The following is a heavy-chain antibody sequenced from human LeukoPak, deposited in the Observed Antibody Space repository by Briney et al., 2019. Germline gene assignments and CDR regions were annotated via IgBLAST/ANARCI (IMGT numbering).Heavy chain of an antibody. J-gene: IGHJ4*02. CDR1: GFTVSSNY. D-gene: IGHD3-10*01. Sequence: LPGGSLRLSCAASGFTVSSNYMSWVRQASGKGLEWVSVIYSGGSTYYADSVKGRFTISRDNSKNTLYLQMNSLRAEDTAVYYCARDRVVRGVIGIDYWGQGTLVTVSS. CDR2: IYSGGST. V-gene: IGHV3-66*01. CDR3: ARDRVVRGVIGIDY.